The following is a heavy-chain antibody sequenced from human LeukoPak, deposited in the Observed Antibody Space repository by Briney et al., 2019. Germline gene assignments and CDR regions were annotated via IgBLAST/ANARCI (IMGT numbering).Heavy chain of an antibody. CDR1: GFTFDDYA. D-gene: IGHD6-13*01. J-gene: IGHJ6*02. CDR3: AKGGSMDV. Sequence: PGRSLRLSCAASGFTFDDYAMHWVRQAPGSGLEWAFGISWNSGSIGYTDSVKGRFTISRDNATNSLDLQMNRLRAEDTALYYCAKGGSMDVWGQGTTVTVSS. V-gene: IGHV3-9*01. CDR2: ISWNSGSI.